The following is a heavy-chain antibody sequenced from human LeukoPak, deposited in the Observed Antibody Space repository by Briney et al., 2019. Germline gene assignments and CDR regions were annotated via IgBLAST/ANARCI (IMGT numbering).Heavy chain of an antibody. Sequence: GGSLRLSCAASAFTFSDYYMSWIRQAPGKGLEWVSYISSSGSTIYYADSVKGRFTISRDNAKNSLYLQMNSLRAEDTAVYYCARDPSAFGELSKIADYWGQGTLVTVSS. CDR3: ARDPSAFGELSKIADY. CDR1: AFTFSDYY. CDR2: ISSSGSTI. V-gene: IGHV3-11*04. D-gene: IGHD3-10*01. J-gene: IGHJ4*02.